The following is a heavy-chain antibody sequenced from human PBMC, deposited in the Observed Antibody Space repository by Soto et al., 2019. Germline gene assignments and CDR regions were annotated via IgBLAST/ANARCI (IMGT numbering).Heavy chain of an antibody. V-gene: IGHV1-69*06. CDR1: GGTFSNYA. CDR2: MIPLSGTP. D-gene: IGHD5-18*01. CDR3: TRGIQLWS. J-gene: IGHJ5*02. Sequence: QVQLVQAGAEVKKPGSSVKVSCKASGGTFSNYALTWVRQAPGQGLEWMGGMIPLSGTPKYAQKFQGRVTTTADKSTTTVYMELRSLRSEDTAVYYCTRGIQLWSWGQGTLVTVSS.